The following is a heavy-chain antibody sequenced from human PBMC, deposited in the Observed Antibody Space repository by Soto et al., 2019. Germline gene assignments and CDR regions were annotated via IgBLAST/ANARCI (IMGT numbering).Heavy chain of an antibody. D-gene: IGHD6-13*01. CDR2: IYYSGST. V-gene: IGHV4-59*01. J-gene: IGHJ5*02. Sequence: SETLSLTCTVSGGSISSYYWSWIRQPPGKGLEWIGYIYYSGSTNYNPSLKSRVTISVDTSKNQFSLKLSSVTAADTAVYYCARGVPTVWYSSSFNWFDPWGQGTLVTVSS. CDR3: ARGVPTVWYSSSFNWFDP. CDR1: GGSISSYY.